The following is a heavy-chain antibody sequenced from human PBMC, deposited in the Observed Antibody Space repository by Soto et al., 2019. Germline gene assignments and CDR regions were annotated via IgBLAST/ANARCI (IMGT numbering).Heavy chain of an antibody. Sequence: SLRLSCAASVFTFSSYCMHWVRQAPGKGLEWVAVISYDGSNKYYADSVKGRFTISRDNSKNTLYLQMNSLRAEDTAVYCCARIAAAGNEFDYWGQGTLVTVSS. CDR3: ARIAAAGNEFDY. V-gene: IGHV3-30*03. CDR2: ISYDGSNK. CDR1: VFTFSSYC. D-gene: IGHD6-13*01. J-gene: IGHJ4*02.